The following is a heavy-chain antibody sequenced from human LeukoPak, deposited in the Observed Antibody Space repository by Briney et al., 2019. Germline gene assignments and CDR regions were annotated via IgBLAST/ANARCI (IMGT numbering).Heavy chain of an antibody. D-gene: IGHD5-24*01. V-gene: IGHV4-39*01. Sequence: SGTLSLTCTVSGGSISSRPYDWGWIRQPPGKGLEYLGSISYSGSTYYNPSLRSRVTISVDTSSNQFSLKLSSVTAADTAVYYCARHLSQGDGTKRGFYYWGQGTLVTVSS. CDR3: ARHLSQGDGTKRGFYY. J-gene: IGHJ4*02. CDR2: ISYSGST. CDR1: GGSISSRPYD.